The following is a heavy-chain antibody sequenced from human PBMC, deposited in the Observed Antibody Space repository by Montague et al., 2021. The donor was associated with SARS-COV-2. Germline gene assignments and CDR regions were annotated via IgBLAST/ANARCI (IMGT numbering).Heavy chain of an antibody. Sequence: SLRLSCAASGFTFSSYWMHWVRQAPGKGLVWVSRINSDGSSTSYADSVKGRFTISRDNAKNTLYLQMSSLRAEDTAVYYCARGPYYDFWSGFNWFDPWGQGTLVTVSS. D-gene: IGHD3-3*01. CDR1: GFTFSSYW. CDR2: INSDGSST. J-gene: IGHJ5*02. CDR3: ARGPYYDFWSGFNWFDP. V-gene: IGHV3-74*01.